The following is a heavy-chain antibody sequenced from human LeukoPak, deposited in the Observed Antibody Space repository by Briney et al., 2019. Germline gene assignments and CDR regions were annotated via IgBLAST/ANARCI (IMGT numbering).Heavy chain of an antibody. CDR1: GFTLSNYW. CDR3: ASLTVGATGHC. J-gene: IGHJ4*02. CDR2: INPDGSYT. D-gene: IGHD1-26*01. V-gene: IGHV3-74*01. Sequence: GGSLRLSCAASGFTLSNYWMSWVRQAPGKGLVWVSRINPDGSYTAYADSVKGQFTISRDNAKNALYLQMNTLGAEDTAVYYCASLTVGATGHCWGQGILVTVSS.